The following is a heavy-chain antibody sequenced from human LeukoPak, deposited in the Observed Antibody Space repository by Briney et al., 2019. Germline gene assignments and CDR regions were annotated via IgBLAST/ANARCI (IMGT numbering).Heavy chain of an antibody. CDR3: ARLYYYDSSGYYPYAFDI. Sequence: SETLSLTCTVSGGSISSSSYYWGWIRQPPGKGLEWIGSSYYSGSTYYNPSLKSRVTTSVDTSKNQFSLKLSSVTAADTAVYYCARLYYYDSSGYYPYAFDIWGQGTMVTVSS. V-gene: IGHV4-39*01. CDR1: GGSISSSSYY. D-gene: IGHD3-22*01. J-gene: IGHJ3*02. CDR2: SYYSGST.